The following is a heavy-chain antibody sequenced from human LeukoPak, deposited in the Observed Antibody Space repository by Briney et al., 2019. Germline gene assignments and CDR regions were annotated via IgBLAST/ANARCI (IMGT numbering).Heavy chain of an antibody. CDR2: AFYSGDT. CDR1: GGSFSGYY. V-gene: IGHV4-34*12. D-gene: IGHD4-17*01. J-gene: IGHJ4*02. CDR3: GRLRGAMTTVTSNFDY. Sequence: SETLSLTCGVYGGSFSGYYWSWIRQPPGKGLEWIGSAFYSGDTYYKSSLKSRVTISVDTSKNQFSLKLSSVTAADTAVYYCGRLRGAMTTVTSNFDYWGQGTLVTVSS.